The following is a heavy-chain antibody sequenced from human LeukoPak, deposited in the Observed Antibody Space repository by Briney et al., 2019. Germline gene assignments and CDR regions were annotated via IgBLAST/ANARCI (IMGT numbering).Heavy chain of an antibody. D-gene: IGHD5-24*01. J-gene: IGHJ6*02. CDR1: GGSISSYY. Sequence: SETLSLTCTVSGGSISSYYWSWIRQPPGKGLEWIGYIYYSGSTNYNPSLKSRVTISVDTSKNQFSLKLSSVTAADTAVYYCARVVRFGRDGYNSNYYYYYGMDVWGQGTTVTVSS. V-gene: IGHV4-59*01. CDR2: IYYSGST. CDR3: ARVVRFGRDGYNSNYYYYYGMDV.